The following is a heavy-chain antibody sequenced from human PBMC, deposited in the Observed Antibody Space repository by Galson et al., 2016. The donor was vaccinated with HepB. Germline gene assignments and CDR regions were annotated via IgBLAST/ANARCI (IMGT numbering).Heavy chain of an antibody. V-gene: IGHV3-30*18. D-gene: IGHD6-13*01. CDR1: GFTFSSYG. CDR2: ISYDGSDK. CDR3: AKDYQQLVRPRKYFDY. Sequence: SLRLSCAASGFTFSSYGMHWVRQAPGKGLEWVAVISYDGSDKYYADSVKGRFTISRDNSKNTLYLQMNSLRAEDTAVYYCAKDYQQLVRPRKYFDYWGQGTLLTVSS. J-gene: IGHJ4*02.